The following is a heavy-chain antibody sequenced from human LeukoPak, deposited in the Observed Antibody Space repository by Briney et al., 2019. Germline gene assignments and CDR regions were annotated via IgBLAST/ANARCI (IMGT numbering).Heavy chain of an antibody. V-gene: IGHV3-23*01. Sequence: GGSLRLSCAASGFTFSSYAMSWVRQAPGKGLEWVSAISGSGGSTYYTDSVKGRFTISRDNAKNSLYLQMNSLRAEDTAVYYCARDRGDYYGSGSYCPLFDYWGQGTLVTVSS. D-gene: IGHD3-10*01. CDR3: ARDRGDYYGSGSYCPLFDY. CDR2: ISGSGGST. J-gene: IGHJ4*02. CDR1: GFTFSSYA.